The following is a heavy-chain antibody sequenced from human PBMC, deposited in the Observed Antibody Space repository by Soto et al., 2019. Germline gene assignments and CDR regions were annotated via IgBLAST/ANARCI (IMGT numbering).Heavy chain of an antibody. CDR2: IYYSGST. V-gene: IGHV4-59*01. CDR1: GGSISSYY. J-gene: IGHJ5*02. CDR3: ARDHGKTYCSSTSCYQNWFDP. Sequence: PSETLSLTCTVSGGSISSYYWSWIRQPPGKGLEWIGYIYYSGSTNYNPSLKSRVTISVDTSKNQFSLKLSSLTAADTAVYYCARDHGKTYCSSTSCYQNWFDPWGQGTLVTVSS. D-gene: IGHD2-2*01.